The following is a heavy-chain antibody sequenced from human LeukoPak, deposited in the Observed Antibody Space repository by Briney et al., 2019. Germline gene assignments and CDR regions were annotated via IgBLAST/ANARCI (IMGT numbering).Heavy chain of an antibody. J-gene: IGHJ4*02. CDR1: GGSFSGYY. CDR2: INHSGST. V-gene: IGHV4-34*01. D-gene: IGHD1-26*01. Sequence: PSETLSLTCAVYGGSFSGYYWSWIRQPPGKGLEWIGEINHSGSTNYNPSLKSRVTISVDTSKNQFSLMLSSVTAADTAVYYCARAPASSYFDYWGQGTLVTVSS. CDR3: ARAPASSYFDY.